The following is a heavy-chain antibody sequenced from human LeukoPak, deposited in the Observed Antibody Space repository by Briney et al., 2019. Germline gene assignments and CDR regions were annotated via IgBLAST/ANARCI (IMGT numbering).Heavy chain of an antibody. V-gene: IGHV1-18*01. CDR3: ARDGGSTLEPYDY. D-gene: IGHD2-2*01. Sequence: ASVKVFCKASVYTFTSYGISWVRQAPGQGLEWMGCISAYTGNTNYAQKLQGRVTMTTDTSTSTAYMELRSMRSDDTAVYHCARDGGSTLEPYDYWGQGTLVTVSS. J-gene: IGHJ4*02. CDR2: ISAYTGNT. CDR1: VYTFTSYG.